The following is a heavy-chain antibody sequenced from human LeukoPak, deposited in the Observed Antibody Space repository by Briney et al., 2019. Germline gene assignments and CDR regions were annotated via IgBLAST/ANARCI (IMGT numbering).Heavy chain of an antibody. D-gene: IGHD2-2*01. V-gene: IGHV4-34*01. CDR3: ARGPSHAGKYHGFFDH. CDR1: GDSFSGYY. Sequence: SETLSLTCAVYGDSFSGYYGSWVRHPPGKGLEWIGEINQSGTTNYSPSLKSRVSISGDPSKNQFSLRLNSVNAADTAVYFCARGPSHAGKYHGFFDHCGQGTLVTVSS. J-gene: IGHJ4*02. CDR2: INQSGTT.